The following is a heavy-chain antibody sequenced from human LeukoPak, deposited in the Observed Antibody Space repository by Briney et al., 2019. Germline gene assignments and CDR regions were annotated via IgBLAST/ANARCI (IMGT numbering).Heavy chain of an antibody. V-gene: IGHV1-2*04. Sequence: GASVKVSCKASGYTFTRYGINWVRQAPGQGLEWMGWINPNSGGTNYAQKFQGWVTMTRDTSISTAYMELSRLRSDDTAVYYCAREGLGSTSFLTFDYWGQGTLVTVSS. D-gene: IGHD2-2*01. CDR1: GYTFTRYG. CDR2: INPNSGGT. J-gene: IGHJ4*02. CDR3: AREGLGSTSFLTFDY.